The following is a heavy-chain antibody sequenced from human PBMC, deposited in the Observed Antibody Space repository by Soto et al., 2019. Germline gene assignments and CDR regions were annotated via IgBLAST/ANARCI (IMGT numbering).Heavy chain of an antibody. J-gene: IGHJ6*02. V-gene: IGHV4-39*01. Sequence: SETLSLTCTVSVGSISSSSYYLGWIRQPPGKGLEWIGSIYYSWSTYYNPSLKSRVTISLDTSKNQFSLKLSSVTAADTAVYYCARAYGSGSYYLYYYYGMEVWGQGTTVTVSS. CDR2: IYYSWST. CDR3: ARAYGSGSYYLYYYYGMEV. CDR1: VGSISSSSYY. D-gene: IGHD3-10*01.